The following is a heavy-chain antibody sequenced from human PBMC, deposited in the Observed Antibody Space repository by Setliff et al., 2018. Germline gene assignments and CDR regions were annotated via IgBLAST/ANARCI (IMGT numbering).Heavy chain of an antibody. CDR3: ARVAAAGPSILYMDV. D-gene: IGHD6-13*01. Sequence: GASVKVSCKASGYTFTGYYMHWVRQAPGQGLEWMGWINPNSGGTNYAQKFQGWVTMTRDTSTSTAYMELRSLRSDDTAVYYCARVAAAGPSILYMDVWGKGTTVTVSS. V-gene: IGHV1-2*04. J-gene: IGHJ6*03. CDR1: GYTFTGYY. CDR2: INPNSGGT.